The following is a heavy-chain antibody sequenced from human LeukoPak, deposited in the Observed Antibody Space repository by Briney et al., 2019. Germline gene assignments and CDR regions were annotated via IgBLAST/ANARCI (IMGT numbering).Heavy chain of an antibody. J-gene: IGHJ4*02. Sequence: SETLSLTCTVSGGSISSYYWGWIRQSPGRGLEYIGFIHFSGSTNYNPSLESRVTISADTSTNQFSLKVNSVTTADTAVYYCAGGFMFPLGGGFDFWAQGILATVSS. CDR3: AGGFMFPLGGGFDF. D-gene: IGHD3-10*02. V-gene: IGHV4-59*01. CDR2: IHFSGST. CDR1: GGSISSYY.